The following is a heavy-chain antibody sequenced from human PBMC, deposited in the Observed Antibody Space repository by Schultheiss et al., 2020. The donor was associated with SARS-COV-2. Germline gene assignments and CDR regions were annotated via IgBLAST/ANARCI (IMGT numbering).Heavy chain of an antibody. V-gene: IGHV3-33*08. D-gene: IGHD3-3*01. CDR2: IWYDGSNK. CDR1: GFTFSGYA. CDR3: ARDGPVLRFLEWLSPPSYYYYYGMDV. J-gene: IGHJ6*02. Sequence: GESLKISCAASGFTFSGYAMSWVRQAPGKGLEWVAVIWYDGSNKYYADSVKGRFTISRDNSKNTLYLQMNSLRAEDTAVYYCARDGPVLRFLEWLSPPSYYYYYGMDVWGQGTTVTVSS.